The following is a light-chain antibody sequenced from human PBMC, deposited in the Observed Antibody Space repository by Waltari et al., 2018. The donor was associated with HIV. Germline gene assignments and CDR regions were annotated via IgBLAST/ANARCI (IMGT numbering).Light chain of an antibody. CDR1: SSNIGSNT. J-gene: IGLJ2*01. CDR2: RNK. V-gene: IGLV1-44*01. Sequence: QSVLTQPPSASGTPGQRVTISCSGSSSNIGSNTVTWYQQLPGTAPKLLISRNKPRPSGGPGPFFGFKVCTLDFLAISGLQVEEEADYYCAAWDDSLNGPVFGGGTKLTVL. CDR3: AAWDDSLNGPV.